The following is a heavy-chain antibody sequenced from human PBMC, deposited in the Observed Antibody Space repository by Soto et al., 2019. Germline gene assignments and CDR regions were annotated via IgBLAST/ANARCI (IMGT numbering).Heavy chain of an antibody. CDR1: GGSISSYY. CDR2: IYYSGST. D-gene: IGHD4-17*01. CDR3: ARGDDYGNNYYYYYGMDV. V-gene: IGHV4-59*01. J-gene: IGHJ6*02. Sequence: SETLSLTCTVSGGSISSYYWSWIRQPPGKGLEWIGYIYYSGSTNYNPSLKSRVTISVDTSKNQFSLKLSSVTAADTAVYYCARGDDYGNNYYYYYGMDVWGQGTTVTVSS.